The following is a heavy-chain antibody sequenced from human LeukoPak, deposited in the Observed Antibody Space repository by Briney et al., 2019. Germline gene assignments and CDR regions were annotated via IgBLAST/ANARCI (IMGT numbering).Heavy chain of an antibody. J-gene: IGHJ6*03. D-gene: IGHD1-26*01. CDR1: GGTFCSYA. CDR3: ATAKGENYYYYYYYMDV. V-gene: IGHV1-69*05. Sequence: PEASVKVSCKASGGTFCSYAISWVRQAPGQGLEWMGGIIPIFGTANYAQKFQGRVTITTDESTRTAYMELSSLRSEDTAVYYCATAKGENYYYYYYYMDVWGKGTTVTVSS. CDR2: IIPIFGTA.